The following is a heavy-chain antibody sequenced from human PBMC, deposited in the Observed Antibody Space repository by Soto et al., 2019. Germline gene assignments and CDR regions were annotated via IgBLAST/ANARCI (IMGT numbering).Heavy chain of an antibody. CDR1: GGSFSGYY. D-gene: IGHD3-3*01. J-gene: IGHJ6*03. V-gene: IGHV4-34*01. CDR2: INHSGST. Sequence: SETLSLTCAVYGGSFSGYYWSWIRQPPGKGLEWIGEINHSGSTNYNPSPKSRVTISVDTSKNQFSLKLSSVTAADTAVYYCARGITIFGVVIISPPPSNYMDVWGKGTTVTVSS. CDR3: ARGITIFGVVIISPPPSNYMDV.